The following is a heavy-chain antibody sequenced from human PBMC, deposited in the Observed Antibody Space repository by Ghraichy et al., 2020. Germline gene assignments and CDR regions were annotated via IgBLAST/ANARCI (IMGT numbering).Heavy chain of an antibody. Sequence: GESLRLSCAASGFTFSSYWMSWVRQAPGKGLEWVANIKQDGSEKYYVDSVKGRFTISRDNAKNSLYLQMNSLRAEDTAVYYCARDLWFGEPSGNYDYWGQGTLVTVSS. V-gene: IGHV3-7*03. CDR1: GFTFSSYW. CDR3: ARDLWFGEPSGNYDY. CDR2: IKQDGSEK. J-gene: IGHJ4*02. D-gene: IGHD3-10*01.